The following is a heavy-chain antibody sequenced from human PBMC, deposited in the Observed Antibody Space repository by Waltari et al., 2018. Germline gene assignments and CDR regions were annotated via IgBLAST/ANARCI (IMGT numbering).Heavy chain of an antibody. CDR2: INCDGSGQ. CDR3: ARGSADYVRVWDL. J-gene: IGHJ4*02. Sequence: LVESGGDLVRPGGSLRLSCAASGFNLRSYWMSWVRQGPGKGLGGVVNINCDGSGQGYEDAAGGRCTVSRGKAKNSLYLEMNNVRVDDTAVYYCARGSADYVRVWDLWGPGTLVTVSS. V-gene: IGHV3-7*03. CDR1: GFNLRSYW. D-gene: IGHD3-16*01.